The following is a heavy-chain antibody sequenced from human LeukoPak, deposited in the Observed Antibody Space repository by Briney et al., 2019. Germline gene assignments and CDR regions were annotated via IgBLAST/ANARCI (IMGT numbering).Heavy chain of an antibody. D-gene: IGHD5-18*01. V-gene: IGHV3-23*01. CDR1: GFTFSSYA. CDR2: ISGSGGGT. CDR3: AKVAGYSYAVLH. Sequence: GGSLRLSCAAFGFTFSSYAMSWVRQAPGKGLEWVSAISGSGGGTYYADSVKGRFTISRDNSKNTLYLQMNSLRAEDTAVYYCAKVAGYSYAVLHWGQGTLVTVSS. J-gene: IGHJ4*02.